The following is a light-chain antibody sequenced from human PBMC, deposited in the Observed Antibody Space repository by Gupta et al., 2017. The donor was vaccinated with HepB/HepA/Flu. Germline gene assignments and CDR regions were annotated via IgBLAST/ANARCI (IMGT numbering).Light chain of an antibody. Sequence: DIKMTQSASSLSASLGDRVTITCLASQTISNYLHWHQQKPGKAPGLLIYGASSLQSGVPSRFSGSGSGTDFTLTISNLQPEDFATYYCQQSYSAPVTFGQGTKVDIK. CDR1: QTISNY. CDR3: QQSYSAPVT. CDR2: GAS. J-gene: IGKJ1*01. V-gene: IGKV1-39*01.